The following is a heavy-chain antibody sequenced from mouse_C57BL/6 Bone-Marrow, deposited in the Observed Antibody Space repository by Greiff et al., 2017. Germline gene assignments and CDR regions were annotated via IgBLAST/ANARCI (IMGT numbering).Heavy chain of an antibody. V-gene: IGHV5-6*02. D-gene: IGHD1-1*01. CDR2: ISSGGSYT. Sequence: DVMLVESGGDLVKPGGSLKLSCAASGFTFSSYGMSWVRQTPDKRLEWVATISSGGSYTYYPDSVKGRFTISRDNAKNTLYLQMSSLKSEDTAIYYCARHVFLLLRAFAYWYRGTLVTVSA. CDR1: GFTFSSYG. J-gene: IGHJ3*01. CDR3: ARHVFLLLRAFAY.